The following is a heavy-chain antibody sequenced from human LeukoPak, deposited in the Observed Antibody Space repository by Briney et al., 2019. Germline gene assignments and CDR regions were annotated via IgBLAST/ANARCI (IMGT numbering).Heavy chain of an antibody. CDR1: GDSVSSNSAV. Sequence: SQTLSLTCAISGDSVSSNSAVWNWIRQSPSKGLEWLGRTYYRSKWYNDYAVSVKSRITINPDTSMNQFSLQLNSVTPEDTAVYYYARSYNWFDPWGQGTLVTVSS. D-gene: IGHD3-16*01. J-gene: IGHJ5*02. CDR2: TYYRSKWYN. V-gene: IGHV6-1*01. CDR3: ARSYNWFDP.